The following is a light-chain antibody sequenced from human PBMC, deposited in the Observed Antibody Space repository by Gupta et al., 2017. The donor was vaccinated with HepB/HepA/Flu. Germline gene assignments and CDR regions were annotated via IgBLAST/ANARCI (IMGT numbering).Light chain of an antibody. Sequence: EIVLTSSPGTRSLSPGERVTLSCRASQTDSRYNLAWYQQKPGQAPSLLIYGASSRATGVPDWFGGSASETDFTLTISRLEPDDSAVYYCQQYRSSPPFGQGTQVEIK. V-gene: IGKV3-20*01. CDR2: GAS. CDR3: QQYRSSPP. CDR1: QTDSRYN. J-gene: IGKJ5*01.